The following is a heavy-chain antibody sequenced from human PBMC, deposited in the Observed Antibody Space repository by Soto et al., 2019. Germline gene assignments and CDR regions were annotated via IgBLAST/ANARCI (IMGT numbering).Heavy chain of an antibody. J-gene: IGHJ6*02. V-gene: IGHV1-3*01. D-gene: IGHD6-19*01. CDR2: INAGNGNT. CDR3: SRGDSGWYGYGMDV. CDR1: GYTFTSYA. Sequence: ASVKVSCKASGYTFTSYAMHWVRQAPGQRLEWMGWINAGNGNTKYSQKFQGRVTITRDTSASTAYMELSSLRSEDTAVYYCSRGDSGWYGYGMDVRGQGTTVTVSS.